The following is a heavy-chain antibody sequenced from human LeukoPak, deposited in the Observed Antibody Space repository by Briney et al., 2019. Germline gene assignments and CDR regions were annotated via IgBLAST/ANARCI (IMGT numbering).Heavy chain of an antibody. CDR2: MWYDGSNK. D-gene: IGHD3-10*01. J-gene: IGHJ5*02. V-gene: IGHV3-33*01. CDR3: ARGQWFGELLGWFDP. Sequence: GGSLRLSCAASGFTFSSYGMHWVRQAPGKGLEWVAVMWYDGSNKYYADSVKGRFTISRDNSKNTLYLQMNSLRAEDTAVYYCARGQWFGELLGWFDPWGQGTLVTASS. CDR1: GFTFSSYG.